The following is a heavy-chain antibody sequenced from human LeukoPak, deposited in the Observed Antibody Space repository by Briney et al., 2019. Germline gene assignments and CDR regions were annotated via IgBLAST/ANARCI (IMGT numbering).Heavy chain of an antibody. CDR1: GYTFTSYG. V-gene: IGHV1-18*01. D-gene: IGHD2-2*01. Sequence: GASVKVSCKASGYTFTSYGISWVRQAPGQGLEWMGWISAYNGNTNYAQKLQGRVTMTTDTSTSTAYMELRSLRSDDTAVYYCARDGGNQQDIVVVPAAILNWFDPWGQGTLVTVSS. CDR2: ISAYNGNT. CDR3: ARDGGNQQDIVVVPAAILNWFDP. J-gene: IGHJ5*02.